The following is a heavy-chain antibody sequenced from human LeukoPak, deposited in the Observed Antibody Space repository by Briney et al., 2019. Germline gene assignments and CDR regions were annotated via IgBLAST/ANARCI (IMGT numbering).Heavy chain of an antibody. CDR1: GGSISSGNW. J-gene: IGHJ4*02. D-gene: IGHD3-22*01. CDR2: IYHSGRT. V-gene: IGHV4-4*02. Sequence: SGTLSLTCGVSGGSISSGNWWSWVRQPPGKGLEWIGEIYHSGRTNYNPSLKSRVTISVDKSKNQFSLKLSSVTAADTAVYYCAREGYYDSSGYFDYWGQGTLVTVSS. CDR3: AREGYYDSSGYFDY.